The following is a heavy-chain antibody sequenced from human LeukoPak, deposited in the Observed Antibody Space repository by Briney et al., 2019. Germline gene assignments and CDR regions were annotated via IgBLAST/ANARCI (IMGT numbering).Heavy chain of an antibody. CDR1: GGTFSSYA. Sequence: SVKVSCKASGGTFSSYAISWVRQAPGQGLEWMGGIIPIFGTANYAQKFQGRVTITADESTSTAYMELSSLRSEDTAVYYCARDVIAAAGPGAENWFDPWGQGTLVTVSS. CDR2: IIPIFGTA. CDR3: ARDVIAAAGPGAENWFDP. V-gene: IGHV1-69*13. J-gene: IGHJ5*02. D-gene: IGHD6-13*01.